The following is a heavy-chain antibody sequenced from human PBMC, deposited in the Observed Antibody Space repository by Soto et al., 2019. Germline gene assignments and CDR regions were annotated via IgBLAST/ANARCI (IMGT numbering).Heavy chain of an antibody. CDR2: ISWNSGFI. J-gene: IGHJ3*02. CDR3: AKGVTMFNNAFDI. CDR1: GFTFDDYV. D-gene: IGHD3-10*02. V-gene: IGHV3-9*01. Sequence: EVQLAESGGGLVQPGRSLKLSCVASGFTFDDYVMHWVRQAPGKGLEWVSGISWNSGFIAYADSVKGRFIISRDNAENSLFLEMNTLRTEDTAFYYCAKGVTMFNNAFDIWGQGTIVTVS.